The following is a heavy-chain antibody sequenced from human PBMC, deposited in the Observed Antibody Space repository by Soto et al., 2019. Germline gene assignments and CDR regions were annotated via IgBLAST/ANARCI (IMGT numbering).Heavy chain of an antibody. Sequence: QVQLVQSGAEVKKPGASVKVSCKASGYSFTSYGISWVRQAPGQGLEWMGWISAYNGNTKYAQKLQGKVTMTTDTSPSTASAELRSLRPDDTAVSSCARDLAVALIDYWGQGTLVTVSS. J-gene: IGHJ4*02. CDR3: ARDLAVALIDY. V-gene: IGHV1-18*01. CDR2: ISAYNGNT. D-gene: IGHD6-19*01. CDR1: GYSFTSYG.